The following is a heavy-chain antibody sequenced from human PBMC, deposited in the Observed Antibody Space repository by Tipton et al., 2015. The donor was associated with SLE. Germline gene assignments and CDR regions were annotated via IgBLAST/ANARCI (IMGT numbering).Heavy chain of an antibody. J-gene: IGHJ2*01. CDR1: GGSFSAYY. CDR3: ARVPGGLPFDL. Sequence: TLSLTCTVHGGSFSAYYWSWIRQAPGKGLEWIGEINHSGSTNYNPSLKSRVTISLDTSKNQFSLKLSSVTAADTAVYYCARVPGGLPFDLWGRGTLVTVSS. CDR2: INHSGST. V-gene: IGHV4-34*01. D-gene: IGHD2-21*01.